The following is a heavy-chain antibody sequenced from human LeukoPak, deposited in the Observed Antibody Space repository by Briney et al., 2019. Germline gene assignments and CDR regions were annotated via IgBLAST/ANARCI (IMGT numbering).Heavy chain of an antibody. D-gene: IGHD3-22*01. CDR2: IIPIFGIA. Sequence: SVKVSCEASGGTFRSYAISWVRQAPGQGLEWMGRIIPIFGIANYAQKFQGRVTITADKSTSTAYMELSSLRSEDTAVYYCARGSDSSGYSIGWYFDLWGRGTLVTVSS. V-gene: IGHV1-69*04. CDR1: GGTFRSYA. J-gene: IGHJ2*01. CDR3: ARGSDSSGYSIGWYFDL.